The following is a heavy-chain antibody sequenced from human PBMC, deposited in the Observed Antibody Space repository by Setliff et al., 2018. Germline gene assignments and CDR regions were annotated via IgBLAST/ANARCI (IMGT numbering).Heavy chain of an antibody. CDR2: INHSGST. CDR3: ARGSGYSSRWLDY. CDR1: GGSFSGYD. V-gene: IGHV4-34*01. J-gene: IGHJ4*02. D-gene: IGHD6-13*01. Sequence: SETLSLTCAVYGGSFSGYDWSWIRQPPGKGLEWIGEINHSGSTNYNPSLKSRVTISVDTSKNQFSLKLSSVTAADTAVYYCARGSGYSSRWLDYWGQGTLVTVSS.